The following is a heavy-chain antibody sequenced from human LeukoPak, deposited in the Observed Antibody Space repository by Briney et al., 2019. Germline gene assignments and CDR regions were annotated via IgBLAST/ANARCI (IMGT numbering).Heavy chain of an antibody. CDR2: INHSGST. CDR3: ARVTALVVLAGWFDP. V-gene: IGHV4-34*01. CDR1: GGSFSGYY. J-gene: IGHJ5*02. D-gene: IGHD2-21*01. Sequence: SETLSLTCAVYGGSFSGYYWSWIRQPPGKGLEWIGEINHSGSTNYNPSLKSRVTISVDTSKNQFSLKLSSVTAADTAVYYCARVTALVVLAGWFDPWGQGTLVTVSS.